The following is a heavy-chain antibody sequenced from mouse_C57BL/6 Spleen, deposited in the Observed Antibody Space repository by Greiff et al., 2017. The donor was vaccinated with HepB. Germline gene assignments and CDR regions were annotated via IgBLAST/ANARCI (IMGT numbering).Heavy chain of an antibody. Sequence: VQLKESGGGLVQPKGSLKLSCAASGFSFNTYAMNWVRQAPGKGLEWVARIRSKSNNYATYYADSVKDRFTISRDDSESMLYLQMNNLKTEDTAMYYCVRSYYSNYYFDYWGQGTTLTVSS. J-gene: IGHJ2*01. D-gene: IGHD2-5*01. CDR3: VRSYYSNYYFDY. CDR2: IRSKSNNYAT. V-gene: IGHV10-1*01. CDR1: GFSFNTYA.